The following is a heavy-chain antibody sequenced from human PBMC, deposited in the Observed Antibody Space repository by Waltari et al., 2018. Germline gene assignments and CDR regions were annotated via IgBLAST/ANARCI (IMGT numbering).Heavy chain of an antibody. J-gene: IGHJ4*02. Sequence: EVQLVQSGAEVNTPGESLTISCRGSGYSFTNYWIGWVREMPGKGLEWMGFIYPGDSDTRYSPSFQGQVTISADKSIITAYLQWSSLKASDSAMYYCVRSGGGGNFDYWGQGTLVTVPS. CDR1: GYSFTNYW. D-gene: IGHD2-15*01. CDR2: IYPGDSDT. CDR3: VRSGGGGNFDY. V-gene: IGHV5-51*03.